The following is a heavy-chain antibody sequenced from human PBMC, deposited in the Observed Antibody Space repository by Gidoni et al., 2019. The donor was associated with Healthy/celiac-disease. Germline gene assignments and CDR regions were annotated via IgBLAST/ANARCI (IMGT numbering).Heavy chain of an antibody. V-gene: IGHV4-34*01. Sequence: QVQLQQWGAGLLKPSETLSPTCAVHGVSFSGYYWSWIRQPPGKGLEWIGEINHGGSTNYNPSLKSRVTISVDTSKNQFSLKLSSVTAADTAVYYCARDSGRHYGMDVWGQGTTVTVSS. CDR3: ARDSGRHYGMDV. J-gene: IGHJ6*02. D-gene: IGHD3-10*01. CDR1: GVSFSGYY. CDR2: INHGGST.